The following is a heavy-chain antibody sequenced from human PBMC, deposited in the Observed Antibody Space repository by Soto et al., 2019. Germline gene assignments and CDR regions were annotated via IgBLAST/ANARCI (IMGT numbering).Heavy chain of an antibody. CDR3: ARAEMATITPGYYYYGMDV. CDR1: GGTFSSYA. V-gene: IGHV1-69*12. D-gene: IGHD4-4*01. CDR2: IIPIFGTA. Sequence: QVQLVQSGAEVKKPGSSVKVSCKASGGTFSSYAISWVRQAPGQGLEWMGGIIPIFGTANYAQKFQGRVTITADESTSTAYMELSSLRSEDTAVYYCARAEMATITPGYYYYGMDVWGQGTTVTVSS. J-gene: IGHJ6*02.